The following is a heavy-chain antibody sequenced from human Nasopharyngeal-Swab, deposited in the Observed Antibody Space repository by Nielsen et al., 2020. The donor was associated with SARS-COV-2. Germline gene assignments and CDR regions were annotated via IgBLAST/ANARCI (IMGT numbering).Heavy chain of an antibody. CDR2: ISGGDDST. D-gene: IGHD5-12*01. Sequence: GESLKISCAASGFIFSSYAMNWVRQAPGRGLEWVSAISGGDDSTEYADSVKGRFTISRDNSKNTLDLQMNSLRAEDTAIYYCAKDRDSGDDSGEYYHYYGMDVWGQGTTVTVSS. CDR3: AKDRDSGDDSGEYYHYYGMDV. V-gene: IGHV3-23*01. CDR1: GFIFSSYA. J-gene: IGHJ6*02.